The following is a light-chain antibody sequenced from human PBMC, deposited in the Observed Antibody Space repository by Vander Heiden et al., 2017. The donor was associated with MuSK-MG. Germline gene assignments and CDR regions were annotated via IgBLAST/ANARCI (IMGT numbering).Light chain of an antibody. V-gene: IGLV3-21*02. CDR1: NLGRKS. J-gene: IGLJ2*01. CDR2: DDS. CDR3: QVWDTVSDHLVV. Sequence: SYVLPQPPSVSVAPRQTATTRCGGNNLGRKSDHWYQRKPGQAPVVVVHDDSDRPSGIPERFSGSNSGNTATLTISTVDAGDEAAYYCQVWDTVSDHLVVFGGGTKLTVL.